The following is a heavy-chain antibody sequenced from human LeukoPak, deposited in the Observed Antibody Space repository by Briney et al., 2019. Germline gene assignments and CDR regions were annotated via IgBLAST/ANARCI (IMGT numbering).Heavy chain of an antibody. Sequence: PSETLSLTCAVYGGSFSDYFWGWIRQPPGKGLEWIGEINHSGRTYYNPSLKSRVTISVDTSKNQFSLNLSSVTAADTAVYYCGRDVVVVPAAIHYGMDVWGQGTTVTVSS. CDR3: GRDVVVVPAAIHYGMDV. D-gene: IGHD2-2*01. V-gene: IGHV4-34*01. CDR2: INHSGRT. J-gene: IGHJ6*02. CDR1: GGSFSDYF.